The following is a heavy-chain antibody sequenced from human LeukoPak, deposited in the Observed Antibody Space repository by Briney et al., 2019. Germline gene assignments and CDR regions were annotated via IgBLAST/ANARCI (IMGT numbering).Heavy chain of an antibody. J-gene: IGHJ2*01. CDR2: FGSAGDT. CDR1: GFPFSAYD. V-gene: IGHV3-13*01. CDR3: VRGALPGDNWYFDL. Sequence: GGSLRLSCAPSGFPFSAYDMDWVRQAPGKGLEWVSAFGSAGDTYYPGAVKGRSTISSDYATDSLYLQMNILRAGDTAVYFCVRGALPGDNWYFDLWGRGTLVTVSS.